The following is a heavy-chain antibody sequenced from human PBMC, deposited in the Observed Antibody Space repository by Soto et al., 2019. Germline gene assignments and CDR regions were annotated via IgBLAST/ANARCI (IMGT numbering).Heavy chain of an antibody. Sequence: QVHLQESGPGLLKASETLSLRCVVSGGSISSGGYFWSWIRQPPGKGLEYIGFISDTGATYYNPSXXXXXXITADTXXXXXXXXXXSVTXXXXXXXXXARSPTPPXXXXXXXNWG. CDR2: ISDTGAT. J-gene: IGHJ1*01. D-gene: IGHD2-21*02. V-gene: IGHV4-31*11. CDR1: GGSISSGGYF. CDR3: ARSPTPPXXXXXXXN.